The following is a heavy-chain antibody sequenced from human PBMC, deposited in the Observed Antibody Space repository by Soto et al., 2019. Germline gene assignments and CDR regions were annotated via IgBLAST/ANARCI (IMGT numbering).Heavy chain of an antibody. CDR3: ARVCRDRVPALKPYYYYDREV. D-gene: IGHD2-2*01. CDR2: IYNSGCT. Sequence: QVQLQESGPGLVKPSETLSLTCTVSGGSISSYYWSWIRQPPGKGLEWIGYIYNSGCTDHNPSLKTRATISLHTSKAQCALKLSSVTAADTAVNYFARVCRDRVPALKPYYYYDREVWGKGTTVTVFS. J-gene: IGHJ6*04. V-gene: IGHV4-59*01. CDR1: GGSISSYY.